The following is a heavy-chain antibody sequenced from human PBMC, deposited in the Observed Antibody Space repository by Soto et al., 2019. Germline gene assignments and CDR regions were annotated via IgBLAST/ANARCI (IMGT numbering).Heavy chain of an antibody. CDR3: ARDHRNYDFWCGYYTAGVPGDY. V-gene: IGHV1-46*01. CDR1: GYTFTSYY. D-gene: IGHD3-3*01. Sequence: QVRLVQSGAGVKKPGASLKVSCKASGYTFTSYYMHWVRQAPGQGLEWMGIINPSGGSTSYAQKFQGRVTMTRDTSTSTVYMELSSLRSEDTAVYYCARDHRNYDFWCGYYTAGVPGDYWCQGTLVTVSS. CDR2: INPSGGST. J-gene: IGHJ4*02.